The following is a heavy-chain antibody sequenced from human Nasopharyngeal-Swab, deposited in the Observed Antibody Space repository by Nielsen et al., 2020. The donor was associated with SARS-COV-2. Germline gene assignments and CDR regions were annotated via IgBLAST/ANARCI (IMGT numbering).Heavy chain of an antibody. V-gene: IGHV4-59*08. D-gene: IGHD2-8*02. J-gene: IGHJ3*02. CDR2: IYYSGST. Sequence: WIRQPPGKGLEWIGYIYYSGSTNYNPSLKSRVTISVDTSKNQLSLKLSSVTAADTAVYYCARRGTGGKKGAFDIWGQGTMVTVSS. CDR3: ARRGTGGKKGAFDI.